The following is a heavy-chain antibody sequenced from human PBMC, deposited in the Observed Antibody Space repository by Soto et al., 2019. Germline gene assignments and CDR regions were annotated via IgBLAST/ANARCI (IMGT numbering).Heavy chain of an antibody. CDR3: ARVSPITIFGVVIPYYYYGMDV. CDR2: IYYSGST. D-gene: IGHD3-3*01. J-gene: IGHJ6*02. CDR1: GGSISSYY. Sequence: SETLSLTCTVSGGSISSYYWSWIRQPPGKGLGWIGYIYYSGSTNYNPSLKSRVTISVDTSKNQFSLKLSSVTAADTAVYYCARVSPITIFGVVIPYYYYGMDVWGQGTTVTVSS. V-gene: IGHV4-59*01.